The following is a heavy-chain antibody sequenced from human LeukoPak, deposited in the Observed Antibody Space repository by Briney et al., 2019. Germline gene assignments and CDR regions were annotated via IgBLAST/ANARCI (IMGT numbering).Heavy chain of an antibody. V-gene: IGHV4-4*07. D-gene: IGHD3-10*01. CDR3: ARVNYASGSFDY. J-gene: IGHJ4*02. CDR1: GGSISSYY. Sequence: SETLSLTCTVSGGSISSYYWSWIRQPAGKGLEWIGRIYTSGSTNYNPSLKSRVTMSVDTSKNQFSLKLSSVTVADTAVFYCARVNYASGSFDYWGQGTLVTVSS. CDR2: IYTSGST.